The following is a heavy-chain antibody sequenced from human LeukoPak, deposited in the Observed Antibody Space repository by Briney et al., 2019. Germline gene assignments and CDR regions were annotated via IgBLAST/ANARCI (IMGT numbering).Heavy chain of an antibody. CDR2: IYHSGST. CDR1: GYSISSGYH. J-gene: IGHJ4*02. CDR3: ARRPIAAVPDY. V-gene: IGHV4-38-2*02. Sequence: SETLSLTCTVSGYSISSGYHWGWIRQPPGKGLEWIGSIYHSGSTNYNPSLKSRVTISVDTSKNQFSLKLSSVTAADTAVYYCARRPIAAVPDYWGQGTLVTVSS. D-gene: IGHD6-13*01.